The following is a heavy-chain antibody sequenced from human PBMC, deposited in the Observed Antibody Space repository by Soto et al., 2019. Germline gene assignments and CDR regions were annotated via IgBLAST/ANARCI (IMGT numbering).Heavy chain of an antibody. CDR2: ISSSSSYT. D-gene: IGHD3-22*01. V-gene: IGHV3-11*06. J-gene: IGHJ4*02. CDR3: ARDRHQYYYDSSGYYDY. Sequence: RRLSCAASGFTFSDYYMSWIRQAPGKGLEWVSYISSSSSYTNYADSVKGRFTISRDNAKNSLYLQMNSLRAEDTAVYYCARDRHQYYYDSSGYYDYWGQGTLVTVSS. CDR1: GFTFSDYY.